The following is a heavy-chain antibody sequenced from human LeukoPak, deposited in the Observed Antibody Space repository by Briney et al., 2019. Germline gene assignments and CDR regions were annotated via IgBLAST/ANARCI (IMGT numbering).Heavy chain of an antibody. CDR2: ISSSGSTI. J-gene: IGHJ6*03. D-gene: IGHD3-22*01. CDR3: ARDLVYYDSSGYSYYYYMDV. V-gene: IGHV3-11*04. Sequence: GGSLRLSCAAAGFTFSDYWLHWVRQAPGKGLEWVSYISSSGSTIYYADSVKGRFTISRDNAKNSLYLQMNSLRAEDTAVYYCARDLVYYDSSGYSYYYYMDVWGKGTTVTISS. CDR1: GFTFSDYW.